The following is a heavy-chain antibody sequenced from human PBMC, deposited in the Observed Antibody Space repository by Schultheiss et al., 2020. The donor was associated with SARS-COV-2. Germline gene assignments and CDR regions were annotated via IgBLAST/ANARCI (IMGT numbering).Heavy chain of an antibody. Sequence: GGSLRLSCAASGFTFSNYDMHWVRQATGKGLEWVSAIGTAGDTYYPGSVKGRFTISRENAKNTLYLQMNSLRAEDTAVYYCARDNYGSGHYYMDVWGKGTTVTVSS. V-gene: IGHV3-13*01. CDR1: GFTFSNYD. J-gene: IGHJ6*03. CDR3: ARDNYGSGHYYMDV. D-gene: IGHD3-10*01. CDR2: IGTAGDT.